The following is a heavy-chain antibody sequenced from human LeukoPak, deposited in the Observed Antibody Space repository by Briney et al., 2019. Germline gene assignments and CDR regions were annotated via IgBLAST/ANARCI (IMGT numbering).Heavy chain of an antibody. CDR2: IIPILGIA. V-gene: IGHV1-69*04. CDR3: ASLSLDYYDSSGYCRGVDY. J-gene: IGHJ4*02. D-gene: IGHD3-22*01. CDR1: GGTFSSYA. Sequence: ASVKVSCKASGGTFSSYAISWVRQAPGQGLEWMGRIIPILGIANYAQKFQGRVTITADKSTSTAYMELSSLRSEDTAVYYCASLSLDYYDSSGYCRGVDYWGQGTLVTVSS.